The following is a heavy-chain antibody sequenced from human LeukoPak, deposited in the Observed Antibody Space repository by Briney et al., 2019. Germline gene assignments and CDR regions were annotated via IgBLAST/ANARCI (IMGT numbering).Heavy chain of an antibody. J-gene: IGHJ4*02. V-gene: IGHV4-30-4*01. CDR3: ARAEPASDGARAYYFDY. CDR2: IYYSGST. Sequence: SETLSLTCTVSGGSISSGDYYWSWIRQPPGKGREGIGYIYYSGSTYYNPSLKSRVTISVDTSKNQFSLNLYSVTAADTAVYYCARAEPASDGARAYYFDYWGQGTLVTVSS. CDR1: GGSISSGDYY. D-gene: IGHD1-14*01.